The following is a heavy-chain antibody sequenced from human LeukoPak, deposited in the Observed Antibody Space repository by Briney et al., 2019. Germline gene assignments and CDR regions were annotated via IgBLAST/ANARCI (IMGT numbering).Heavy chain of an antibody. D-gene: IGHD2-2*01. CDR1: GGSVSSAGYY. CDR3: ARATGYCGSSSCYSLDY. J-gene: IGHJ4*02. V-gene: IGHV4-31*03. CDR2: IYYRGST. Sequence: PSQTLSLTCTVSGGSVSSAGYYWSWIRQRPGKALEWIGYIYYRGSTYFNPSLKSRVTISVDASANQFSLKLSSVTAADTAVYYCARATGYCGSSSCYSLDYWGQGTLVTVSS.